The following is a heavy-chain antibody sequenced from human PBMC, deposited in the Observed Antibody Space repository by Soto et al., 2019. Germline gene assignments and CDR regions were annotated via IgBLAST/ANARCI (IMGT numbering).Heavy chain of an antibody. V-gene: IGHV1-8*02. CDR3: ARNLYNTGSFDH. J-gene: IGHJ4*02. D-gene: IGHD3-10*01. CDR1: GYTFTNYD. CDR2: MTPISGDT. Sequence: QAQLVQSGAEVKKPGTSVKVSCKGSGYTFTNYDINWVRQATGQGLEWVGWMTPISGDTGYAQNFQGRVTMTRDTPRSTAYLVLSSLTSEDTAVYYCARNLYNTGSFDHWGQGTLVTVSS.